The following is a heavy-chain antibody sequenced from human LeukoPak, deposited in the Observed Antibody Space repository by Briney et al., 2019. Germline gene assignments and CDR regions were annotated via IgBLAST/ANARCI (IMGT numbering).Heavy chain of an antibody. CDR1: RDTFDSYS. J-gene: IGHJ6*03. D-gene: IGHD2-15*01. CDR3: ARVGRSRGSLPNSYYYMDV. V-gene: IGHV1-69*05. Sequence: SVKVSCKASRDTFDSYSISWLRQAPGQGLEWMGGTIPMFGSANYAQKFQGRVTITTDQTTTTAYMEVSSLSSEDTAVYYCARVGRSRGSLPNSYYYMDVWGKGTTVTVSS. CDR2: TIPMFGSA.